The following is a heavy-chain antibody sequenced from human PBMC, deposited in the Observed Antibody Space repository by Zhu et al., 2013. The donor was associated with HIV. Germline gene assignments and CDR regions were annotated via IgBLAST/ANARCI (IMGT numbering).Heavy chain of an antibody. D-gene: IGHD6-6*01. J-gene: IGHJ3*02. CDR3: VETDGAARAFDX. CDR2: INPNSGGT. CDR1: GYTFTGYY. Sequence: QVQLVQSGAEVKKPGASVKVSCKASGYTFTGYYMHWVRQAPGQGLEWMGWINPNSGGTNYAQKFQGWVTMTRDTSISTAYMELSRLRSDDTAVYYCVETDGAARAFDXWAKGQVVTVSS. V-gene: IGHV1-2*04.